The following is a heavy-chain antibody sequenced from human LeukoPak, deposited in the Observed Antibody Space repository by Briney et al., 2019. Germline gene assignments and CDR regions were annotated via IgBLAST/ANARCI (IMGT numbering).Heavy chain of an antibody. CDR1: GFTFSAYA. CDR2: ISDSGGTT. V-gene: IGHV3-23*01. J-gene: IGHJ4*02. D-gene: IGHD3-3*01. CDR3: ARAKSYYDFWSGHISPLFD. Sequence: GGSLRLSCAGSGFTFSAYAMSWVRQAPGEGLEWVSAISDSGGTTYYADSVKGRFTISRDNSKNTLYLQMGSLRAEDMAVYYCARAKSYYDFWSGHISPLFDWGQGTLVTVSS.